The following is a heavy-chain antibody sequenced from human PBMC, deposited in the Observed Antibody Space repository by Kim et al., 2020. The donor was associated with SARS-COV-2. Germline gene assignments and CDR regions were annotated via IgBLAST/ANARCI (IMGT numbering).Heavy chain of an antibody. CDR1: GGTFSSYA. CDR3: ARDWEAVADPYYYYGMDV. D-gene: IGHD6-19*01. J-gene: IGHJ6*02. Sequence: SVKVSCKASGGTFSSYAISWVRQAPGQGLEWMGRIIPILGIANYAQKFQGRVTITADKSTSTAYMELSSLRSEDTAVYYCARDWEAVADPYYYYGMDVWGQGTTVTVSS. V-gene: IGHV1-69*04. CDR2: IIPILGIA.